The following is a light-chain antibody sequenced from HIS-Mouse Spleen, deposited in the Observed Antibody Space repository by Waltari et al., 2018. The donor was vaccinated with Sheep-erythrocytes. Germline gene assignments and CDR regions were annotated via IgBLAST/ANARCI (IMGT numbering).Light chain of an antibody. Sequence: QSALTQPASVSGSPGQPITISCTGTISDVGSYNLVSWYQQHPGKPPKLMIYEGSKRPSGVSNRFSGSKSGNTASLTISGLQAEDEADYYCCSYAGSSTPWVFGGGTKLTVL. J-gene: IGLJ3*02. CDR2: EGS. CDR1: ISDVGSYNL. V-gene: IGLV2-23*01. CDR3: CSYAGSSTPWV.